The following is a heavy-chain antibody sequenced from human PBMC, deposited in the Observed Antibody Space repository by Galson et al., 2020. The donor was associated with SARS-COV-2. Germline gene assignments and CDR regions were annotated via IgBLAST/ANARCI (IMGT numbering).Heavy chain of an antibody. CDR1: GFTFSSYS. CDR2: ISSSSSYI. J-gene: IGHJ6*02. CDR3: ASLPAADDVARYYYDMVV. Sequence: LSLTCAASGFTFSSYSMNWVRQAPGKGLEWVSSISSSSSYIYYADSVKGRFTISRDNAKNSLYLQLNSLRAEDTAVYYCASLPAADDVARYYYDMVVWGHGTTVTVSS. D-gene: IGHD2-2*01. V-gene: IGHV3-21*01.